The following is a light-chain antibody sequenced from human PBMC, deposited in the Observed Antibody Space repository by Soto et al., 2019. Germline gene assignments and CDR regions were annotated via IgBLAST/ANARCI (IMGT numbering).Light chain of an antibody. CDR1: SSNLGAGYD. J-gene: IGLJ2*01. Sequence: QSVLTQPPSVSVAPGQRVTISCTGSSSNLGAGYDVNWYQQLPGTAPKLLIYGNSNRPSGVPDRFSGSKSGTSASLAITGLQAEDEAEYYCQSYDSSLSGYVVFGGGTKLTVL. CDR2: GNS. CDR3: QSYDSSLSGYVV. V-gene: IGLV1-40*01.